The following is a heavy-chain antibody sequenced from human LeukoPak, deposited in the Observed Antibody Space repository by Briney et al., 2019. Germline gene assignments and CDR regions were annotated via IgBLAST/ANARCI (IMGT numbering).Heavy chain of an antibody. CDR1: GYTFTGYY. V-gene: IGHV1-2*02. Sequence: ASVKVSCKASGYTFTGYYMHWVRQAPGQGLEWMGWINPNSGGTNYAQKFQGRVTMTRDTSISTAYMELSRLRSDDTAVYYCARGSSWHYYYYYMDVWGKGTTVTVSS. D-gene: IGHD6-13*01. J-gene: IGHJ6*03. CDR3: ARGSSWHYYYYYMDV. CDR2: INPNSGGT.